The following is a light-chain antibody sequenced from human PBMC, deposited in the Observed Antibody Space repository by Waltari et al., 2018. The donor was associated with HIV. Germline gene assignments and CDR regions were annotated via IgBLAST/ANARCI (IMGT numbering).Light chain of an antibody. V-gene: IGKV3-15*01. CDR2: GAS. CDR3: QQYNKWPMYT. J-gene: IGKJ2*01. Sequence: EIMMTQSPATLSVSPGERATLSCRASQSLGSNLAWYQQKPGQAPRLLIYGASTRATGVPARFSGSGSGTQFSLTIRSLQSEDFAIYYCQQYNKWPMYTFGQGTKLEMK. CDR1: QSLGSN.